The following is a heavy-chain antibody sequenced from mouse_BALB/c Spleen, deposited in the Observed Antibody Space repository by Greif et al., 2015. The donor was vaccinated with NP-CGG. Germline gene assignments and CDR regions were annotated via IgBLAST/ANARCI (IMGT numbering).Heavy chain of an antibody. CDR2: ISSGGST. J-gene: IGHJ1*01. CDR1: GFTFSSYA. CDR3: AREDITTVVANFDV. D-gene: IGHD1-1*01. Sequence: EVQLVESGGGLVKPGGSLKLSCAASGFTFSSYAMSWVRQTPEKRLEWVASISSGGSTYYPDSVKGRFTISRDNARNILYLQMSSLRSEDTAMYYCAREDITTVVANFDVWGAGTTVTVSS. V-gene: IGHV5-6-5*01.